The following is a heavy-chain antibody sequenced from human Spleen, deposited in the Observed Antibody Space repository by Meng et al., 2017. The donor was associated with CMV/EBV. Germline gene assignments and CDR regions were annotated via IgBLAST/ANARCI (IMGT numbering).Heavy chain of an antibody. Sequence: QVQLQESGPGLVKPSQTLSLTCTVSGGSISSGDYYWSWIRQPPGKGLEWIGYIYNSGSTYYNPSLKSRVTISVGTSKNQFSLKLRFVTAADTAVYYCARYLLGAHFDYWGQGTLVTVSS. D-gene: IGHD3-16*01. CDR3: ARYLLGAHFDY. V-gene: IGHV4-30-4*08. CDR1: GGSISSGDYY. J-gene: IGHJ4*02. CDR2: IYNSGST.